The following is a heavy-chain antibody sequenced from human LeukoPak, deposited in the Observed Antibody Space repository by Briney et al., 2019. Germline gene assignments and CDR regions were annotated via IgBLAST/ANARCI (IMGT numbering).Heavy chain of an antibody. J-gene: IGHJ4*02. CDR2: IYYSGST. Sequence: PSETLSLTCTVSGGSISSYYWSWMRQPPGKGLEWIGYIYYSGSTNYNPSLKSRVTISVDTSKNQFSLKLSSVTAADTAVYYCARGLRFIYFDYWGQGTLVTVSS. CDR3: ARGLRFIYFDY. CDR1: GGSISSYY. D-gene: IGHD5-12*01. V-gene: IGHV4-59*01.